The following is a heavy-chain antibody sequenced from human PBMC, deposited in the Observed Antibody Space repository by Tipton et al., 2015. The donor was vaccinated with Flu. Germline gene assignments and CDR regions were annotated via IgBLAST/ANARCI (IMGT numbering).Heavy chain of an antibody. J-gene: IGHJ4*02. CDR1: GDSISRFY. Sequence: TLSLTCTVSGDSISRFYWSWIRQPPGKGLEWIGYSGSTNYNPSLRSRVTISVDTSRNQFSLNLKSVTAADTAVYYCARDRGWPAALDYWSQGILVTVSS. CDR3: ARDRGWPAALDY. CDR2: SGST. V-gene: IGHV4-59*01. D-gene: IGHD3-10*01.